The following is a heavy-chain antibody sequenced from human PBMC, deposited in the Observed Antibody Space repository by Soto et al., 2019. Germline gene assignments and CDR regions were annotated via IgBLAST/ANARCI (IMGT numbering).Heavy chain of an antibody. J-gene: IGHJ4*02. CDR1: GFAFSTYE. CDR3: ARPIIAVAGTYYFDY. CDR2: IGSSGRPI. V-gene: IGHV3-48*03. D-gene: IGHD6-19*01. Sequence: GGSLRLSCAASGFAFSTYEMSWVRQAPGKGLEWVSYIGSSGRPIYYADSVKGRFTISRDNAKNSLYLQMNSLRAEDTAVYYCARPIIAVAGTYYFDYWGQGTLVTVSS.